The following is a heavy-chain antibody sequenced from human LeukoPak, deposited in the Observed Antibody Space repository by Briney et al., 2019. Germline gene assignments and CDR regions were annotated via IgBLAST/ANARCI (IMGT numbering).Heavy chain of an antibody. CDR2: ISYDGSNK. Sequence: GGSLRLSCAASGFTFSSYAMHWVRQAPGKGLEWVAVISYDGSNKYYADSVKGRFTISRDNARNSLFLQMNSLRADDTAIYYCARAGEMRYMDAWGKGTAVTVSS. D-gene: IGHD5-24*01. J-gene: IGHJ6*03. V-gene: IGHV3-30*04. CDR3: ARAGEMRYMDA. CDR1: GFTFSSYA.